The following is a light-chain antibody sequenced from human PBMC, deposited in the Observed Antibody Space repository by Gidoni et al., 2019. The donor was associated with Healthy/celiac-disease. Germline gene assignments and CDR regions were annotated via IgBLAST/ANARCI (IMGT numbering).Light chain of an antibody. Sequence: QPVLTQPPSVSGAPGPTVTISCTGSSSNIGAGYDVHWYQQLPGTAPKLLIYGNSNRPSGVPDRFSGSKSGTSASLAITGLQAEDEADYYCQSYDSSLSGYVFGTGTKVTVL. CDR3: QSYDSSLSGYV. CDR1: SSNIGAGYD. CDR2: GNS. V-gene: IGLV1-40*01. J-gene: IGLJ1*01.